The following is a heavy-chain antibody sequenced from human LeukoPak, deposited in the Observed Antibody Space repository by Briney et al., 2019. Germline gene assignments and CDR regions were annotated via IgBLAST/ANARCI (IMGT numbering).Heavy chain of an antibody. CDR3: RGPPYYYYGMDV. Sequence: GGSLRLSCAASGVTFSSYEMRWVRQAPGKGLERGAVISYDGSNTYYADSVKGRFTISRDNSKNTLYLQMNRLRAEDTAVYYCRGPPYYYYGMDVWGQGTTVTVSS. CDR2: ISYDGSNT. V-gene: IGHV3-30*03. CDR1: GVTFSSYE. J-gene: IGHJ6*02. D-gene: IGHD3-10*01.